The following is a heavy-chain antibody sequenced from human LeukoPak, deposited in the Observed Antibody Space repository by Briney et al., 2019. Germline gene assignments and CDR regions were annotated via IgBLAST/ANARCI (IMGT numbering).Heavy chain of an antibody. CDR1: GGSLSSYY. CDR2: IYYSGST. Sequence: PSETLSLTCTVSGGSLSSYYWSWIRQPPGKGLEWIGYIYYSGSTNYNPSLKSRVTISVDTSKNQFSLKLSSVTAADTAVYYCARALVLRYFDWYGNYYMDVWGKGTTVTVSS. D-gene: IGHD3-9*01. J-gene: IGHJ6*03. CDR3: ARALVLRYFDWYGNYYMDV. V-gene: IGHV4-59*01.